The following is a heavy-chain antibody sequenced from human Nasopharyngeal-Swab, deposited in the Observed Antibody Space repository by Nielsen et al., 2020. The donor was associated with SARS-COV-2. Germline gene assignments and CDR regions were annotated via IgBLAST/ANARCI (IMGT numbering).Heavy chain of an antibody. D-gene: IGHD6-13*01. CDR2: IYYSGST. Sequence: SRQPPGKGLEWIGYIYYSGSTYYNPSLKSRVTMSVDTSKNEFSLKLSSVTAADTAVYYCARGQQLVTMDVWGKGTTVTVSS. J-gene: IGHJ6*04. V-gene: IGHV4-31*02. CDR3: ARGQQLVTMDV.